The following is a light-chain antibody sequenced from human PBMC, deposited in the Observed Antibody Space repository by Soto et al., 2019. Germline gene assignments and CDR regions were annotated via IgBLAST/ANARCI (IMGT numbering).Light chain of an antibody. CDR2: GAS. Sequence: EIVLTQSPGTLVLSRGEGATLSCRASQSVSKYLAWYQQKPGQAPRLLIYGASSRATGIPDSFSGSGSGTDFTLTISRLEPEDFAVYYCQQYGGSPQTFGQGTKVEIK. V-gene: IGKV3-20*01. CDR3: QQYGGSPQT. J-gene: IGKJ1*01. CDR1: QSVSKY.